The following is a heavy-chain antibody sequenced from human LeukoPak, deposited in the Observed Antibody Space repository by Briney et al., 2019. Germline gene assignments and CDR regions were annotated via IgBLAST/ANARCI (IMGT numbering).Heavy chain of an antibody. J-gene: IGHJ6*02. V-gene: IGHV4-59*11. CDR3: AREDPQTTVPEGMDV. CDR1: NDSISPLY. CDR2: IFYSGTT. D-gene: IGHD4-17*01. Sequence: SETLSLTCTVSNDSISPLYWGWIRQPPGKGLEFIGYIFYSGTTNYNPSLRSRVTISVDTSRNQFSLRLSSVTAADTAVYYCAREDPQTTVPEGMDVWGHGTTVIVSS.